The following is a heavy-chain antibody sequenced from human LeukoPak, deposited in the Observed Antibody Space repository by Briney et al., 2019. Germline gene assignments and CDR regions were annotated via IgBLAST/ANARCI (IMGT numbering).Heavy chain of an antibody. D-gene: IGHD6-19*01. Sequence: PGGSQRLSCAASGFTFSTYAMHWVRQAPGKGLEYVSAISSSGGSAFYANSVKGRFTISRDNFKSTLYLQMGSLRAEDMALYYCVRRAPGYSNGWLDYWGQGTLVTVSS. CDR1: GFTFSTYA. CDR3: VRRAPGYSNGWLDY. J-gene: IGHJ4*02. CDR2: ISSSGGSA. V-gene: IGHV3-64*01.